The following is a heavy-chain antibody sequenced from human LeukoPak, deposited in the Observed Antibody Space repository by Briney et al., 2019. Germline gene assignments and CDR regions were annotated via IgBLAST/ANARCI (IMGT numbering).Heavy chain of an antibody. D-gene: IGHD6-19*01. V-gene: IGHV3-9*03. CDR3: AKGRARYSSGLEGYFDY. J-gene: IGHJ4*02. Sequence: LSLTCTASGGSISNYYWNWIRQPAGKGLEWVSGISWNSGSIGYADSVKGRFSIPRDNAKNSLYLQMNSLRAEDMALYYCAKGRARYSSGLEGYFDYWGQGTLVTVSS. CDR1: GGSISNYY. CDR2: ISWNSGSI.